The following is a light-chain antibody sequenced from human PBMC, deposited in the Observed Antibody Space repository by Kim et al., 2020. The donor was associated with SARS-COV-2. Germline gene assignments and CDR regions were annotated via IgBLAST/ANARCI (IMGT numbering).Light chain of an antibody. CDR2: AAS. J-gene: IGKJ1*01. V-gene: IGKV1-27*01. Sequence: AAVGDRVTITCRASQGSINYLAWYQQKPGEVPKPLIYAASALQSGVPSRFSGSGSGTDFTLTISSLQPEDVATYYCQKYDGAPWTFGQGTKVDIK. CDR1: QGSINY. CDR3: QKYDGAPWT.